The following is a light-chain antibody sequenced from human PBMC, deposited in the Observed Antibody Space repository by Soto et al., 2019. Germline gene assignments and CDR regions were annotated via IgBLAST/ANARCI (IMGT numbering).Light chain of an antibody. CDR2: GAS. J-gene: IGKJ4*01. CDR3: QQYDSSPLA. CDR1: QSVSSSY. Sequence: EIVLTQSPGTLSLSPGERATLSCRASQSVSSSYLAWYQQKPGQAPRLLIYGASSRATGIPDRCSGSGSGTDFTLTISRLEPEDFAVDYCQQYDSSPLAFGGGTKVDIK. V-gene: IGKV3-20*01.